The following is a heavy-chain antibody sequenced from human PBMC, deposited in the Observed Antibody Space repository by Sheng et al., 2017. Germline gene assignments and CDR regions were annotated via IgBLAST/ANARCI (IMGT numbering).Heavy chain of an antibody. V-gene: IGHV3-30*18. CDR1: GFIFSTYG. J-gene: IGHJ4*02. Sequence: QVQLVDSGEDVVQPGRSLRLSCAASGFIFSTYGMHWVRQAPGKGLEWVAVISYDGSYKYYAESVKGRFTISRDNSKNTLYLQMNSLKTEDTAVYYCTKQKRDVVVPAAILDYVGPGTWSPSPQ. D-gene: IGHD2-2*02. CDR3: TKQKRDVVVPAAILDY. CDR2: ISYDGSYK.